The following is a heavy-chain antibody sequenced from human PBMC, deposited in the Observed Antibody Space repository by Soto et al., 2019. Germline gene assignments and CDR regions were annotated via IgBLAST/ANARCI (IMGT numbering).Heavy chain of an antibody. CDR2: MNPNSGNT. J-gene: IGHJ6*03. D-gene: IGHD2-15*01. V-gene: IGHV1-8*01. CDR3: ARRYCSGGSCYLSYYYYYYMDV. Sequence: ASVKVSCKASGYTFTSYDINWVRQATGQGLEWMGWMNPNSGNTGYAQKFQGRVTMTRNTSISTAYMELSSLRSEDTAVYYCARRYCSGGSCYLSYYYYYYMDVWGKGTTVTVSS. CDR1: GYTFTSYD.